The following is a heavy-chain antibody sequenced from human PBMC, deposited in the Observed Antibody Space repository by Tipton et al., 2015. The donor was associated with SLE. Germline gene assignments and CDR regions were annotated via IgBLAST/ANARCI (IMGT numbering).Heavy chain of an antibody. J-gene: IGHJ5*02. CDR1: GYTFTSYG. CDR3: ARDPDHDPPP. D-gene: IGHD1-14*01. Sequence: QSGAEVKKPGASVKVSCKASGYTFTSYGISWVRQAPGQGLEWMGWINPNSGVANLAQKFQRRVTMTRDRSISTVYMDLTNLRSDDTAVYYCARDPDHDPPPWGQGTLLTVSS. CDR2: INPNSGVA. V-gene: IGHV1-2*02.